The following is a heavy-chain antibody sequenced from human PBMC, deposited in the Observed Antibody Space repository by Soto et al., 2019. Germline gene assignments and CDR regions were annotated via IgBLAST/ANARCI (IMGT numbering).Heavy chain of an antibody. Sequence: ASVKVSCKASGYTFTSYYMHWVRQAPGQGLEWMGIINPSGGSTSYAQKFQGRVTMTRDTSTSTVYMELSSLRSEDTAVYYCARDVYGGNSGYYFDYWGQGTLVPVSS. CDR3: ARDVYGGNSGYYFDY. CDR1: GYTFTSYY. CDR2: INPSGGST. V-gene: IGHV1-46*01. J-gene: IGHJ4*02. D-gene: IGHD2-21*02.